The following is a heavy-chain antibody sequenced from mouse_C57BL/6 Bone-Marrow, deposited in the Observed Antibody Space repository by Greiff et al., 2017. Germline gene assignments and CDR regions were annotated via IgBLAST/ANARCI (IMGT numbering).Heavy chain of an antibody. V-gene: IGHV1-50*01. CDR3: ARVYFEDYYAMDY. D-gene: IGHD2-4*01. CDR2: IDPSDSYT. J-gene: IGHJ4*01. CDR1: GYTFTSYW. Sequence: VQLQQPGAELVKPGASVKLSCKASGYTFTSYWMQWVKQRPGQGLEWIGEIDPSDSYTNYNQKFKGKATLTVDTSSSTAYMQLSSLTSEYSAVYYCARVYFEDYYAMDYWGQGTSVTVSS.